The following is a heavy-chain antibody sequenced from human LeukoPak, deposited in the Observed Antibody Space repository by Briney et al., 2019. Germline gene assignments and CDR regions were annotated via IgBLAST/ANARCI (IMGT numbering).Heavy chain of an antibody. CDR3: ARDFGGDSSGPTFDY. CDR1: GFTFSSYW. CDR2: IYSGGFT. J-gene: IGHJ4*02. Sequence: GGSLRLSCAASGFTFSSYWMSWVRQAPGKGLEWVSVIYSGGFTYYADSVKGRFTISRDNSKNTLYLQMNSLRAEDTAVYYCARDFGGDSSGPTFDYWGQGTLVTVSS. D-gene: IGHD3-22*01. V-gene: IGHV3-53*01.